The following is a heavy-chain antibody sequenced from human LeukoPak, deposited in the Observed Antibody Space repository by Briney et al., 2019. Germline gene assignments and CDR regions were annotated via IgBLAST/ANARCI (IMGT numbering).Heavy chain of an antibody. Sequence: SETLSPTCAVYGGSFSGYYWSWIRQPPGKGLEWIGEINHSGSTNYNPSLKSRVTISVDTSKNQFSLKLSSVTAADTAVYYCAKGFWSGYLFDYWGQGTLVTVSS. D-gene: IGHD3-3*01. V-gene: IGHV4-34*01. CDR2: INHSGST. CDR1: GGSFSGYY. CDR3: AKGFWSGYLFDY. J-gene: IGHJ4*02.